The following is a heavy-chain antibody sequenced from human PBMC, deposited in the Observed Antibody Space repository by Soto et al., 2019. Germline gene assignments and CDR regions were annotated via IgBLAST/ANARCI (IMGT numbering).Heavy chain of an antibody. D-gene: IGHD1-7*01. CDR2: IYYSGST. V-gene: IGHV4-61*01. Sequence: QVQLQESGPGLVKPSETLSLTCTVSGGSVSSGSYYWSWIRQPPGKGLEWIGYIYYSGSTNYNPSLKSRVTISVDTSKSPFALKLSSVAAADTAVYYCARGVDWNYVGGGNLFDYWGQGTLVAVSS. J-gene: IGHJ4*02. CDR3: ARGVDWNYVGGGNLFDY. CDR1: GGSVSSGSYY.